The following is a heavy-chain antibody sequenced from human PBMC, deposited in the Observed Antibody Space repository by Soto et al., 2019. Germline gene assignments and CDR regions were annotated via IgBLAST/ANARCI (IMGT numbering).Heavy chain of an antibody. D-gene: IGHD5-12*01. V-gene: IGHV4-34*01. CDR2: INHSGST. Sequence: SETLSLTCAVYGGSFSCYYWSWIRQPPGRGLEWIVEINHSGSTNYNPSLKSRVTISVDTSKNQFSLKLSSVTAADTAVYYCARGRRTRLHAYYYGMDVGGQGTTVTVSS. CDR1: GGSFSCYY. J-gene: IGHJ6*02. CDR3: ARGRRTRLHAYYYGMDV.